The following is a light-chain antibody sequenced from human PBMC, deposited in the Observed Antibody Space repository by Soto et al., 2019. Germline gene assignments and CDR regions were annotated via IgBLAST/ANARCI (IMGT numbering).Light chain of an antibody. Sequence: SYELTQPPSVSVSPGQTASITCSGDKLGDKYACWYQQKPGQSPFLVIYQDSKRPSGIPERFSGSNSGNTATLTISGTQSMDEADYYCQAWDSSTVVFGGGTKLTVL. CDR1: KLGDKY. V-gene: IGLV3-1*01. CDR3: QAWDSSTVV. CDR2: QDS. J-gene: IGLJ2*01.